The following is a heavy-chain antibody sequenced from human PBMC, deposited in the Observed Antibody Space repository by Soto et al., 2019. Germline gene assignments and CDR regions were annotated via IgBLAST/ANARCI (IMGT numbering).Heavy chain of an antibody. CDR3: ARQDSSGWSK. CDR2: IYPGDSDT. D-gene: IGHD6-19*01. CDR1: GYSFTSNW. J-gene: IGHJ4*02. Sequence: EVQLVQSRAEVKNPGESLKISCKGSGYSFTSNWIGWVRQMPGKGLDWMWSIYPGDSDTEYSPSFQGHVTMSVDKSISTAYLQWSSLKASDTAMYYCARQDSSGWSKWGQGTLVTVSS. V-gene: IGHV5-51*01.